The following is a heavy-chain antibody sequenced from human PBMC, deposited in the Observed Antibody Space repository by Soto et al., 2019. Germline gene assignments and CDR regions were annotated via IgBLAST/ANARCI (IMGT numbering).Heavy chain of an antibody. D-gene: IGHD5-18*01. CDR2: ISESGGST. CDR1: GLTFRRYA. Sequence: GGSLRLSCADSGLTFRRYAMNCVRQAPGNGLEWVSGISESGGSTYYTDYVKGRFTISRDNSKNTLYLQMNSLGAEDTAVYYCATLYSYGYGGYWGQGTLVTVSS. J-gene: IGHJ4*02. CDR3: ATLYSYGYGGY. V-gene: IGHV3-23*01.